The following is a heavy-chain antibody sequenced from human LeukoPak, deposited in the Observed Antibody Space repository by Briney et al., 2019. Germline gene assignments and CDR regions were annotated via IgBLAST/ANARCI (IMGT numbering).Heavy chain of an antibody. J-gene: IGHJ4*02. V-gene: IGHV3-48*01. CDR1: GFTFSSYS. D-gene: IGHD3-22*01. CDR2: ISSSSSTI. CDR3: ARAYYGSSGYLFDC. Sequence: PGGSLRLSCAASGFTFSSYSMNWVRQAPGKGPEWVSYISSSSSTIYYADSVKGRFTISRDNAKNSLYLQMNSLRAEDTAVYYCARAYYGSSGYLFDCWGQGTLVTVSS.